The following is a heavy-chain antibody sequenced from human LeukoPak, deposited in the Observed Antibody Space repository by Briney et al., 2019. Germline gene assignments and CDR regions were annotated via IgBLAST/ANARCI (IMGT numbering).Heavy chain of an antibody. J-gene: IGHJ6*03. CDR1: GYTFTGYY. Sequence: ASVKVSCKASGYTFTGYYMHWVRQAPGQGLEWMGWINPNSGGTNYAQKFQGRVTMTRDTSISTAYMELSSLRSEDTAVYYCAINYGSGRGGSYYYYYMDVWGKGTTVTISS. CDR2: INPNSGGT. V-gene: IGHV1-2*02. CDR3: AINYGSGRGGSYYYYYMDV. D-gene: IGHD3-10*01.